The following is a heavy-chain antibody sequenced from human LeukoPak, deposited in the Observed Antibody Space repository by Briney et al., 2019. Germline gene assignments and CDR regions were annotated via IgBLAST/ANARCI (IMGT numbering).Heavy chain of an antibody. CDR3: AREDPQTTVPEGLDV. Sequence: SETLSLTCTVSGGSISSYYWSWIRQPPGKGLEWIGYIYYSGSTNYNPSLKSRVTISVDTSKNQFSLKLSSVTAADTAVYYCAREDPQTTVPEGLDVWGQGTTVTVSS. D-gene: IGHD4-17*01. V-gene: IGHV4-59*01. J-gene: IGHJ6*02. CDR2: IYYSGST. CDR1: GGSISSYY.